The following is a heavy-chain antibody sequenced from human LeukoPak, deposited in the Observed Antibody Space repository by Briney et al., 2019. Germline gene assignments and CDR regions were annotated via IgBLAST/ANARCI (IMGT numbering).Heavy chain of an antibody. Sequence: GRSLRLSCAASGFTFSSYAMHWVRQAPGKGLEWVAVISYDGSNKYYADSVKGRFTISRDNAKNSLYLQMNTLRAEDTAVYFCARVPMDGVAYWGQGTLVSVSS. CDR1: GFTFSSYA. D-gene: IGHD2-8*01. V-gene: IGHV3-30-3*01. CDR2: ISYDGSNK. CDR3: ARVPMDGVAY. J-gene: IGHJ4*02.